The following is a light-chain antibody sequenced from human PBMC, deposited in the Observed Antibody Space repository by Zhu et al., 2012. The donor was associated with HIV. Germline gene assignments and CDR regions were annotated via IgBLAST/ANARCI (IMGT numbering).Light chain of an antibody. CDR2: GAS. J-gene: IGKJ5*01. V-gene: IGKV3-20*01. Sequence: EIVLTQSPGTLSLSPGESATLSCRASQNVRNRYLAWYQQRPGEAPRLLIFGASSRATDISDRFSGAGSGTDFTLTISRLEPEDFAVYFCQQYADSPQITFGQGTRLEIK. CDR1: QNVRNRY. CDR3: QQYADSPQIT.